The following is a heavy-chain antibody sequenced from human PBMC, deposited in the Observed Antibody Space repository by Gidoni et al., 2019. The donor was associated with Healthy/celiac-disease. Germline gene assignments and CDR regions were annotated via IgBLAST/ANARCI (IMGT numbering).Heavy chain of an antibody. CDR2: ISAYNGNT. J-gene: IGHJ4*02. V-gene: IGHV1-18*01. Sequence: QVQLVQSGAEVKKPGASVKVSCKASGYTFTSYGISWVRQAPGQGPEWMGWISAYNGNTNYAQKLQGRVTMTTDTSTSTAYMELRSLRSDDTAVYYCARGLMYYYDSSGYYYFDYWGQGTLVTVSS. CDR3: ARGLMYYYDSSGYYYFDY. CDR1: GYTFTSYG. D-gene: IGHD3-22*01.